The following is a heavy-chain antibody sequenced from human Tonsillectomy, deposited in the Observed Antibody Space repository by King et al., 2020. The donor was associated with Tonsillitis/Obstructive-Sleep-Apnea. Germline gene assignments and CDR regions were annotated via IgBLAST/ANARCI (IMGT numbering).Heavy chain of an antibody. D-gene: IGHD2-21*01. Sequence: QLQESGPGLVKPSETLSLTCTVSGGSIRSSSNYWGWIRQPPGKGLEWIGSIYYSGSTYYRPSLKSRVTISLDTSQNQFSLKLSSVTAADTAVYYCARQDGPYCGGDCYFGTHYWGQGTLVTVSS. CDR1: GGSIRSSSNY. V-gene: IGHV4-39*01. CDR2: IYYSGST. CDR3: ARQDGPYCGGDCYFGTHY. J-gene: IGHJ4*02.